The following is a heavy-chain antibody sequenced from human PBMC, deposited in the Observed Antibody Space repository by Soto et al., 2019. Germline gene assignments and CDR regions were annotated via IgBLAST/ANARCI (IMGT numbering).Heavy chain of an antibody. V-gene: IGHV3-23*01. D-gene: IGHD6-13*01. CDR1: GFTFSSYA. CDR2: ISGSGGST. J-gene: IGHJ5*02. Sequence: GGSLRLSCAASGFTFSSYAMSWVRQAPGKGLEWVSAISGSGGSTYYADSVKGRFTISRDNSKNTLYLQMNSLRAEDTAVYYCAKDFEHPGIAAAGTSVGWFDPWGQGTLVTVSS. CDR3: AKDFEHPGIAAAGTSVGWFDP.